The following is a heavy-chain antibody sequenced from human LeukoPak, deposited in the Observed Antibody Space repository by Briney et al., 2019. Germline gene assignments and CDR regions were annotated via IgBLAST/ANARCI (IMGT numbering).Heavy chain of an antibody. CDR2: IYTSGST. D-gene: IGHD6-13*01. J-gene: IGHJ6*03. Sequence: SETLSLTCTVSGGSISSYYWSWIRQPAGKGLEWIGRIYTSGSTNYNPSLKSRVTMSVDTSKNQFSLKLSSVTAADTAVYYCARGGYSSSWPKRYYYYYMDVWGKGTTVTVSS. CDR1: GGSISSYY. V-gene: IGHV4-4*07. CDR3: ARGGYSSSWPKRYYYYYMDV.